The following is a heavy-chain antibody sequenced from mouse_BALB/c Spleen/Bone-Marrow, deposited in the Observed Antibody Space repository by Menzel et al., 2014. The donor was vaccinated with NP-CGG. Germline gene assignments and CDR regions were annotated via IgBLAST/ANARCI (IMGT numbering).Heavy chain of an antibody. CDR3: TRQRNWDHYAMDY. Sequence: EVQRVESGGDLVKPGGSLKLSCAASGFTFSTYGMSWVRQTPDKRLEWVATISSGGGYTYYPDSVKGRFTISRDSANNTLYLQMSSLKSEDTAMYYCTRQRNWDHYAMDYWGQGTSVTVSS. D-gene: IGHD4-1*01. CDR1: GFTFSTYG. J-gene: IGHJ4*01. V-gene: IGHV5-6*01. CDR2: ISSGGGYT.